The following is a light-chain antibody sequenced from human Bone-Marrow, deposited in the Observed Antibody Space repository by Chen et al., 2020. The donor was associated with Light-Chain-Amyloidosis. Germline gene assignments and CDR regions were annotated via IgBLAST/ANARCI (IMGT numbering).Light chain of an antibody. CDR3: QSADSSGTYEVI. CDR1: DLPTKY. CDR2: RDT. V-gene: IGLV3-25*03. J-gene: IGLJ2*01. Sequence: SYELTQPPSVSVSPGQTARITCSGDDLPTKYAYWYQQKQGQAPVLVIHRDTERPSGISERFSGSSSGTTATLTISGVQAEDEADYHGQSADSSGTYEVIFGGGTKLTVL.